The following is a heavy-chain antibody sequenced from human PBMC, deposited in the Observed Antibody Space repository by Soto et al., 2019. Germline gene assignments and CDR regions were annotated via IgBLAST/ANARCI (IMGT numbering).Heavy chain of an antibody. V-gene: IGHV4-59*01. CDR3: AGGRIQLGYPFDS. CDR1: GGSISSYY. D-gene: IGHD5-18*01. CDR2: IYYSGST. Sequence: QVQLQESGPGLVKPSETLSLTCTVSGGSISSYYWSWIRQPPGKGLEWIGYIYYSGSTNYNPSLKSRVTRSVDPSKNQASRKLSSVTAADTAVYYCAGGRIQLGYPFDSWGQGTRVTVSS. J-gene: IGHJ4*02.